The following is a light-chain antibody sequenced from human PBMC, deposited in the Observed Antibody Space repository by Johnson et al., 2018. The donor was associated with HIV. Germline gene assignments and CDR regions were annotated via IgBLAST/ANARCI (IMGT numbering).Light chain of an antibody. CDR3: GTWDSSLSVYV. J-gene: IGLJ1*01. CDR2: ENN. Sequence: QSVLTQPPSVSAAPGQKVTISCSGSSSKIGNKYVSWYQQFPGTAPKVLIYENNKRPSGIPDRFSGSKSGTSATLGITGLQTGDEADYYCGTWDSSLSVYVFGTGTKVTVL. V-gene: IGLV1-51*02. CDR1: SSKIGNKY.